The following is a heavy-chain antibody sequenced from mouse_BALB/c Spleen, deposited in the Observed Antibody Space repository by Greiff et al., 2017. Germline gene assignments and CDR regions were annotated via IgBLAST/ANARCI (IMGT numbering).Heavy chain of an antibody. Sequence: VQLQQPGAELVRPGASVKLSCKASGYTFTSYWINWVKQRPGQGLEWIGNIYPSDSYTNYNQKFKDKATLTVDKSSSTAYMQLSSPTSEDSAVYYCTRSRTTADAMDYWGQGTSVTVSS. V-gene: IGHV1-69*02. CDR1: GYTFTSYW. CDR3: TRSRTTADAMDY. J-gene: IGHJ4*01. CDR2: IYPSDSYT. D-gene: IGHD1-2*01.